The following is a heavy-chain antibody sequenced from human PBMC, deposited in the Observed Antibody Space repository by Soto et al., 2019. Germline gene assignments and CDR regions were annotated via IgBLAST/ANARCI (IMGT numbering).Heavy chain of an antibody. Sequence: PSETLSLTCTVSGGAVSSGSYYWGWIRQPPGKGLEWIGSIYYSGSTYYNPSLKSRVTISVDTSKNQFSLKLSSVTAADTAVYYCARPVPVPHIVPSYMDVWGKGTTVTVS. D-gene: IGHD5-12*01. J-gene: IGHJ6*03. V-gene: IGHV4-39*01. CDR1: GGAVSSGSYY. CDR3: ARPVPVPHIVPSYMDV. CDR2: IYYSGST.